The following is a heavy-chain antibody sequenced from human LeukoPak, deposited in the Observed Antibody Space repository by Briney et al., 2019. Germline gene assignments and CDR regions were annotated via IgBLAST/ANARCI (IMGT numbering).Heavy chain of an antibody. D-gene: IGHD3-16*02. CDR3: AKYLHSYRYTGGFDY. J-gene: IGHJ4*02. V-gene: IGHV3-30*18. CDR2: ISYDGSNK. CDR1: GFTFSSYG. Sequence: GRSLRLSCAASGFTFSSYGMHSVRQAPGKGLEWVAVISYDGSNKYYADSVKGRFTISRDNSKNTLYLQMNSLRAEDTAVYYCAKYLHSYRYTGGFDYWGQGTLVTVSS.